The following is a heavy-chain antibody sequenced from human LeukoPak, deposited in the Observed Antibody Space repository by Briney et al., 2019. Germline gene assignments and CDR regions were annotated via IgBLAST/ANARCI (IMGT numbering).Heavy chain of an antibody. Sequence: VASVKVSCKASGYTFTGYDMHWVRQAPGQGLEWMGWINPNSGGTNYSQKFQGRVTMTRDTSISTAYMELSRLRSDDTAVYYCARINYYDSGSVNYYYSYMDVWGKGTTGIISS. CDR2: INPNSGGT. CDR1: GYTFTGYD. J-gene: IGHJ6*03. CDR3: ARINYYDSGSVNYYYSYMDV. V-gene: IGHV1-2*02. D-gene: IGHD3-10*01.